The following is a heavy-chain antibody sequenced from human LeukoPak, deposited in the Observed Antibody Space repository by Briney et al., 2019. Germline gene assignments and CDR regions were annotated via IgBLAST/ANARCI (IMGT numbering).Heavy chain of an antibody. CDR1: GFNFSSYS. Sequence: GGSLRLSCAASGFNFSSYSMNWFLQAPGKGLEWVSSISSSSSYIYYADSVKGRFTISRDNAKNSLYLQMNSLRAEDTAVYYCARADTAMVSFDYWGQGTLVTVSS. CDR2: ISSSSSYI. CDR3: ARADTAMVSFDY. V-gene: IGHV3-21*01. D-gene: IGHD5-18*01. J-gene: IGHJ4*02.